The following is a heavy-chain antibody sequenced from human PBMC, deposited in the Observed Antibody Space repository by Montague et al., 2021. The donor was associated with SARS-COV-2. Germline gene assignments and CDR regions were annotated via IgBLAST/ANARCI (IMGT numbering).Heavy chain of an antibody. J-gene: IGHJ3*01. CDR1: GFTFSSYR. CDR3: AEDLVLRAARPDALDV. D-gene: IGHD6-6*01. Sequence: SLRLSCAASGFTFSSYRVNWVRQAPGKGLEWISYISSSTNIIYYADSVKGRLTISRDNARNSLYLQMNSLRVDDTAVYYCAEDLVLRAARPDALDVWGQGTVVTVSS. CDR2: ISSSTNII. V-gene: IGHV3-48*04.